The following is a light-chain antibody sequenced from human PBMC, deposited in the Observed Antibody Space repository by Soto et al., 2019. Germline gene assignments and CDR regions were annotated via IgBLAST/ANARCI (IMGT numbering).Light chain of an antibody. CDR1: STDFVSYNR. CDR2: HVN. V-gene: IGLV2-14*03. CDR3: FSYSTSSSLYV. J-gene: IGLJ1*01. Sequence: QSVLTQPPSVSGSPGQSVTISCTGTSTDFVSYNRVSWYQQHPGRAPKLLIYHVNTRPSGISNRFSGSKSGDTASLTISGLQAEDEAEYSCFSYSTSSSLYVFGSGTKVTVL.